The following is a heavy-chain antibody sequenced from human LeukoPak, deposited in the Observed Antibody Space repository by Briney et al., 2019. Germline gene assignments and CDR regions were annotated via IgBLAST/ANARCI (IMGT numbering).Heavy chain of an antibody. D-gene: IGHD3-22*01. CDR3: ARQYYYDSSGYFDY. CDR1: GGSISGYY. V-gene: IGHV4-59*08. CDR2: IYYSGSA. J-gene: IGHJ4*02. Sequence: SETLSLTCTVSGGSISGYYWSWIRQPPGKGLEWIGYIYYSGSANYNPSLKSRVTISVDTSKNQFSLKLSSVTAADTAVYYCARQYYYDSSGYFDYWGQGTLVTVSS.